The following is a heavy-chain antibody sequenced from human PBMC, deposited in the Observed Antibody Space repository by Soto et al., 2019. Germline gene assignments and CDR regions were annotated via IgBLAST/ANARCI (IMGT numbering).Heavy chain of an antibody. Sequence: SETLSLTCAVYGGSFSGYYWSWIRQPPGKGLEWIGEINHSGSTNYNPSLKSRVTISVDTSKNQFSLKLSSVTAADTAVYYCARGRRGSGTYYYDSRYFDYWGQGTLVTVSS. D-gene: IGHD3-22*01. V-gene: IGHV4-34*01. J-gene: IGHJ4*02. CDR2: INHSGST. CDR1: GGSFSGYY. CDR3: ARGRRGSGTYYYDSRYFDY.